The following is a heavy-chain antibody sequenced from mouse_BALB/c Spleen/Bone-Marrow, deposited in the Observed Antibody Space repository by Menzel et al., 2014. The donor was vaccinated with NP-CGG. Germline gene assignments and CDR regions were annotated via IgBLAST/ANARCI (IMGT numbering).Heavy chain of an antibody. Sequence: VKLQESGAELARPGASVKLSCKASGYTFTSYWMQWVKQRPGQGLEWIGAIYPGDGDTRYTQKFKGKATLTADKSSSTAYMQLSSLASEDSAVYYCARGYPSDYWGQGTTPTVSS. CDR1: GYTFTSYW. CDR3: ARGYPSDY. D-gene: IGHD3-2*02. V-gene: IGHV1-87*01. J-gene: IGHJ2*01. CDR2: IYPGDGDT.